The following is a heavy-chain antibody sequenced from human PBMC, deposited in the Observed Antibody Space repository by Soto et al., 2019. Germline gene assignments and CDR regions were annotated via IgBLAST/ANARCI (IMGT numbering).Heavy chain of an antibody. V-gene: IGHV4-61*08. D-gene: IGHD6-19*01. CDR1: RRSNSGSDYN. J-gene: IGHJ4*02. CDR2: ITYSGSA. Sequence: SVSLRLTCTVSRRSNSGSDYNRYRIRQTPGKGLEWIGYITYSGSANYNPSLKSRVTMSADTSKNQFSLRLSSVTAADTAVYYCARVAYTSGFNFWDYWGPGTRVTVSS. CDR3: ARVAYTSGFNFWDY.